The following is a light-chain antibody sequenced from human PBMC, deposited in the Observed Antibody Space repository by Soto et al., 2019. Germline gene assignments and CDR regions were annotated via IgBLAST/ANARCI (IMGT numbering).Light chain of an antibody. V-gene: IGKV3-11*01. CDR1: QTVDSNF. J-gene: IGKJ5*01. Sequence: EVVLTQSPATLSLSPVGRATLSCMASQTVDSNFLAWYQQKPGQAPRLLIYDTSNRATGIPARFSGSGSGTDFTLTISSLEPEDFAVYYCQQRSNWPITFGQGTRLEIK. CDR3: QQRSNWPIT. CDR2: DTS.